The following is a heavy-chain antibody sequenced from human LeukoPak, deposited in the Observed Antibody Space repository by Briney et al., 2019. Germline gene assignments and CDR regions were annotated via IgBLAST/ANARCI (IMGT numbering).Heavy chain of an antibody. Sequence: GGSLRLSCAASGFTFSRYEMNWVRQAPGKGLEWVSYISSSGNNIYYADSMKGRFTISRDNAKNSLYLQMNSLRAEDTAVYYCARSVTTGPDDAFDIWGQGTMVTVSS. J-gene: IGHJ3*02. CDR1: GFTFSRYE. V-gene: IGHV3-48*03. CDR2: ISSSGNNI. D-gene: IGHD4-17*01. CDR3: ARSVTTGPDDAFDI.